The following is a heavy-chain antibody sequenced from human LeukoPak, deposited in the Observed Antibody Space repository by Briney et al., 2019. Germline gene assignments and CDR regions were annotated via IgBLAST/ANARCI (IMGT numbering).Heavy chain of an antibody. J-gene: IGHJ4*02. CDR3: ARDRGTTGYYYLDS. V-gene: IGHV4-59*01. CDR1: GGPITEYY. CDR2: IYHTGST. Sequence: PSETLSLTCSVSGGPITEYYWSWIRQPPGKGLEWIGDIYHTGSTNYSPSLKSRVTMSVDASRNQFSLKLVSVTAADTAVSYCARDRGTTGYYYLDSWGQGILVTVSS. D-gene: IGHD1-26*01.